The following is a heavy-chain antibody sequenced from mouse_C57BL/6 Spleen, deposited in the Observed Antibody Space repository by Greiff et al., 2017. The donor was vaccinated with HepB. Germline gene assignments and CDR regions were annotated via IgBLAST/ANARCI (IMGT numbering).Heavy chain of an antibody. CDR3: ARKCYDSPYYYAMDY. D-gene: IGHD2-4*01. CDR2: IYPGDGDT. Sequence: QLQQSGPELVKPGASVKISCKASGYAFSSSWMNWVKQRPGKGLEWIGRIYPGDGDTNYNGKFKGKATLTADKSSSTAYMQLSSLTAEESAVYFCARKCYDSPYYYAMDYWGQGTSVTVSS. J-gene: IGHJ4*01. CDR1: GYAFSSSW. V-gene: IGHV1-82*01.